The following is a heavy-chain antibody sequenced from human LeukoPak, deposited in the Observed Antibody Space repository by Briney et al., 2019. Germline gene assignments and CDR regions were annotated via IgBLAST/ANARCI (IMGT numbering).Heavy chain of an antibody. V-gene: IGHV3-21*01. J-gene: IGHJ6*02. CDR1: GFTFSSYS. D-gene: IGHD6-13*01. Sequence: GGSLRLSCAASGFTFSSYSMNWVRQAPGKGLEWVAAISNGGSYIYYADSVKGRFTISRDNAKNSLYLQMNSLRAEDTAVYYCARDQEENSSSWYLTFYGMDVWGQGTTVTVSS. CDR2: ISNGGSYI. CDR3: ARDQEENSSSWYLTFYGMDV.